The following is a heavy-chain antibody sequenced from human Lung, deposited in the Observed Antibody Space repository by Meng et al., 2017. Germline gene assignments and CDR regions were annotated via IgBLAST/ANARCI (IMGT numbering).Heavy chain of an antibody. V-gene: IGHV4/OR15-8*02. CDR1: GGSISSIDW. Sequence: VQLEKSGPGLGKPSGTLSLTCVVSGGSISSIDWWSRVRQPPGKGLEWIGEIYHGGDTNYNPSLKSRVTIAIDRSKNQFSLKLSSVTAADTAVYYCASWIYSCGWQWGQGTLVTVSS. CDR2: IYHGGDT. J-gene: IGHJ4*02. CDR3: ASWIYSCGWQ. D-gene: IGHD6-19*01.